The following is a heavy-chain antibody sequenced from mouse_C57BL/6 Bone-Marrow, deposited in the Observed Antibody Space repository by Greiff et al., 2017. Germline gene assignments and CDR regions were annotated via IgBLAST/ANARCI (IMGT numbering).Heavy chain of an antibody. CDR2: IDPENGDT. V-gene: IGHV14-4*01. J-gene: IGHJ2*01. CDR3: TTDDY. CDR1: GFNIKDDY. Sequence: EVKVEESGAELVRPGASVKLSCTASGFNIKDDYMHWVKQRPEQGLEWIGWIDPENGDTEYASKFQGKATITADTSSNTAYLQLSSLTSEDTAVYYFTTDDYWGQGTTLTVSS.